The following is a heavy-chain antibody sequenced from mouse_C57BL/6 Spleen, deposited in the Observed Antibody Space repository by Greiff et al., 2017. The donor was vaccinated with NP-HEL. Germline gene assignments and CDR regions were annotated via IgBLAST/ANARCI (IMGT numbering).Heavy chain of an antibody. V-gene: IGHV1-64*01. CDR3: ARSEDYGNYGVAMDY. Sequence: QVQLKQPGAELVKPGASVKLSCKASGYTFTSYWMHWVKQRPGQGLEWIGMIHPNSGSTNYNEKFKSKATLTVDKSSSTAYMQLSSLTSEDSAVYYCARSEDYGNYGVAMDYWGQGTSVTVSS. J-gene: IGHJ4*01. CDR1: GYTFTSYW. D-gene: IGHD2-1*01. CDR2: IHPNSGST.